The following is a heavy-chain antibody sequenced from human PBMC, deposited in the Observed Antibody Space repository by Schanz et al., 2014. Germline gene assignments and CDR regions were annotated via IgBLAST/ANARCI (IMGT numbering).Heavy chain of an antibody. J-gene: IGHJ6*02. Sequence: VQLLDSGGGLVQPGGSLRLSCAASGFTFSTYAMSWVRQAPGKGLEWVAAMSYDGSIKYYGDSVKGRFTISRDNSKNTLYLQMNTLRAEDTAVYYCARDRGYCSGGTCYDYYYYGLDVWGQGTTVTVSS. CDR2: MSYDGSIK. CDR3: ARDRGYCSGGTCYDYYYYGLDV. D-gene: IGHD2-15*01. CDR1: GFTFSTYA. V-gene: IGHV3-30*03.